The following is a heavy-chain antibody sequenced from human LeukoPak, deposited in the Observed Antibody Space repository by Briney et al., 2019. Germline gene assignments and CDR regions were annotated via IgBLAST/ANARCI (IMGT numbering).Heavy chain of an antibody. Sequence: QSGGSLRLSCTASGFTFGDYAMSWFRQAPGKGLEWVSYISSSGNTIYYAGSVKGRFTISRDSAKNSLYLQMNSLRADDTAVYYCARAVYSSADGPAWGQGTLVTVSS. D-gene: IGHD6-25*01. CDR1: GFTFGDYA. CDR2: ISSSGNTI. J-gene: IGHJ5*02. V-gene: IGHV3-48*03. CDR3: ARAVYSSADGPA.